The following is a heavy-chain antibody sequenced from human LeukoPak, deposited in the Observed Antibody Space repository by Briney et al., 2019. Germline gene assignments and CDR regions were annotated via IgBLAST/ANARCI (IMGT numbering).Heavy chain of an antibody. D-gene: IGHD6-19*01. CDR1: GGSISSYY. V-gene: IGHV4-4*07. Sequence: PSETLSLTCTVSGGSISSYYWSWIRQPAGKGLEWIGCIYTSGSTNYNPSLKSRVTMSVDTSKNQCSLKLSSVTAADTAVYYCARDGSSSGFRNWFDPWGQRTLVTVSS. CDR2: IYTSGST. CDR3: ARDGSSSGFRNWFDP. J-gene: IGHJ5*02.